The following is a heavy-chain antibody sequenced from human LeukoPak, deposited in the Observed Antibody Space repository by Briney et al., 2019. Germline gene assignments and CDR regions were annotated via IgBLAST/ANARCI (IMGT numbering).Heavy chain of an antibody. Sequence: PSETLSLTCTVSGGSISSYYWSWIRQPAGKGLEWIGRIYTSGSTNYNPSLKSRVTMSVDTSKNQFSLKLSSVTAADTAVYYCARLSSSGDYYYYYYMDVWGKGITVTVSS. D-gene: IGHD6-6*01. CDR1: GGSISSYY. V-gene: IGHV4-4*07. J-gene: IGHJ6*03. CDR2: IYTSGST. CDR3: ARLSSSGDYYYYYYMDV.